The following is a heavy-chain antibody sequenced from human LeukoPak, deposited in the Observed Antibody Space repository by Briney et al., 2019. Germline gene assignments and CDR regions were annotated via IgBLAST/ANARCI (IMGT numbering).Heavy chain of an antibody. CDR3: ARVKERGYYYYYYYMDV. CDR1: GGSFSGYN. J-gene: IGHJ6*03. Sequence: SETLSLTCAVYGGSFSGYNWSWIRQPPGKGLEWIGEINHIGSTNYNPSLKSRVTISVDTSKNQFSLKLSSVTAADTAVYYCARVKERGYYYYYYYMDVWGKGTTVTVSS. CDR2: INHIGST. V-gene: IGHV4-34*01. D-gene: IGHD3-10*01.